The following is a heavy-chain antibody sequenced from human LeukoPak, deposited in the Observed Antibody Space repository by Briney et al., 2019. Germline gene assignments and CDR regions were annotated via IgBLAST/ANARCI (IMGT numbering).Heavy chain of an antibody. CDR2: IKQDGSEK. CDR1: GFTFSSYW. D-gene: IGHD3-22*01. CDR3: AREGDSDYYDSSGCDY. J-gene: IGHJ4*02. V-gene: IGHV3-7*01. Sequence: PGGSLRLSCAASGFTFSSYWMSWVRQAPGKGLDGAANIKQDGSEKYYVDSVKGRFTISRDNAKNSLYLQMNSLRAEDTAVYYCAREGDSDYYDSSGCDYWGQGTLVTVSS.